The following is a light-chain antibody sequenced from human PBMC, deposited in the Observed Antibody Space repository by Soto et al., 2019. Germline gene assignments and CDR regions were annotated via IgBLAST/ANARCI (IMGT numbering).Light chain of an antibody. CDR2: DAS. CDR3: QQRANWPLT. CDR1: QSVSSY. Sequence: EIGLTQSADTLSLSAGERATLSCGASQSVSSYLVWYQQKHGQAPRLLISDASNRATGIPARFSGSGYGADFNLTISSLETEDFAVYYCQQRANWPLTFGGGTKVDIK. V-gene: IGKV3-11*01. J-gene: IGKJ4*01.